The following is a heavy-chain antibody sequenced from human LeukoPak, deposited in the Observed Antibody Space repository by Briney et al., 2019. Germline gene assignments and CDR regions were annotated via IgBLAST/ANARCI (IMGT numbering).Heavy chain of an antibody. D-gene: IGHD5-24*01. J-gene: IGHJ5*02. CDR3: ARDISVRDAAWWFNP. CDR2: INPTGGST. CDR1: GYTFTSNY. Sequence: ASVKVSCKASGYTFTSNYMHWVRQAPGQGLEWMGVINPTGGSTSYAHKFQGRITLTRDMSTSTDYLELSSLRSDDTAVYYCARDISVRDAAWWFNPWGQGTPVTVSS. V-gene: IGHV1-46*01.